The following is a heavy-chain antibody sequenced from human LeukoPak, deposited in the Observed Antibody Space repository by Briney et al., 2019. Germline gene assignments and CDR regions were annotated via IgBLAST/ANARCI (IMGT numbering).Heavy chain of an antibody. CDR2: INHSGST. Sequence: SETLSLTCAVYGGSFSGYYWSWIRQPPGKGLEWIGEINHSGSTNYNPSLKSRVTISADTSKNQFSLKLSSVTAADTAVYYCARTRGGTRYSSSPPCDYWGQGTLVTVSS. J-gene: IGHJ4*02. D-gene: IGHD6-13*01. CDR1: GGSFSGYY. V-gene: IGHV4-34*01. CDR3: ARTRGGTRYSSSPPCDY.